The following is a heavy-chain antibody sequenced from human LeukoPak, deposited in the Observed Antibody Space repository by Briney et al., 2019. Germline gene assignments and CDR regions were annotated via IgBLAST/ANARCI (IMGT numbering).Heavy chain of an antibody. V-gene: IGHV4-30-4*01. J-gene: IGHJ4*02. CDR2: IYYSGST. D-gene: IGHD3-10*01. CDR3: ARGSGSYYNSVGFDY. Sequence: PSETLSLTCTVSGGSISSGDYYWSWIRQPPGKGLEWIGYIYYSGSTYYNPSLKGRVTISVDTSKNQFSLKLSSVTAADTAVYYCARGSGSYYNSVGFDYWGQGTLVTVSS. CDR1: GGSISSGDYY.